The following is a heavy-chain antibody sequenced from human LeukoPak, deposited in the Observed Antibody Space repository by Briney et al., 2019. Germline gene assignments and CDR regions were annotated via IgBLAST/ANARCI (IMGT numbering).Heavy chain of an antibody. D-gene: IGHD3-10*01. CDR1: GYTFTGYY. CDR2: INPNSGGT. CDR3: ARVWFGELDWFDP. Sequence: ASVKVSCKAYGYTFTGYYMHWVRQAPGQGLEWMGWINPNSGGTNYAQKFQGRVTMTRDTSISTAYMELSRLRSDDTAVYYCARVWFGELDWFDPWGQGTLVTVSS. V-gene: IGHV1-2*02. J-gene: IGHJ5*02.